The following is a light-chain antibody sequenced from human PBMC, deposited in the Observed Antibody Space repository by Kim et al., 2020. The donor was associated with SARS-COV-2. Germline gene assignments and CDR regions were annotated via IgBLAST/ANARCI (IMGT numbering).Light chain of an antibody. Sequence: QSALTQPASVSGSPGQSITISCTGTSSDVGGYNYVSWYQQHPGKAPKLMIYDVSKRPSGVSNRFSGSKSGNTASLTISGLQAEDEADYYCSSYTSSRGYVFGTGTKVTVL. J-gene: IGLJ1*01. CDR3: SSYTSSRGYV. CDR2: DVS. V-gene: IGLV2-14*01. CDR1: SSDVGGYNY.